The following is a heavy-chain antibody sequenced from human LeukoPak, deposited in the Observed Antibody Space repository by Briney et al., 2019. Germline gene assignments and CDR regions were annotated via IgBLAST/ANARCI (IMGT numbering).Heavy chain of an antibody. J-gene: IGHJ4*02. V-gene: IGHV3-23*01. CDR1: GFIFSNYA. D-gene: IGHD3-9*01. CDR3: GNWVSYDLLAGYYDSDF. Sequence: GGSLRLSCAASGFIFSNYAMCWVRQAPGKGLEWVSAITGSGDTTYYADSVKGRFTISRDNSKKTLYVEMKTLRAEDTAVYYCGNWVSYDLLAGYYDSDFWGQGTLVTVSS. CDR2: ITGSGDTT.